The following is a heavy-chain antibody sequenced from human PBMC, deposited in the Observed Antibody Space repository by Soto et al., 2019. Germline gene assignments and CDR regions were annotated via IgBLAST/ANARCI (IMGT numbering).Heavy chain of an antibody. CDR1: GFTFSSYA. Sequence: GGSLRLSCAASGFTFSSYAIHWVRQAPGKGLEWVSVIFGGGNTYYADSVKGRFTISRDNSKNTLYLQLNSLRAEDTAVYYCARDAIAAAGRPYWGQGTLVTVSS. CDR2: IFGGGNT. J-gene: IGHJ4*02. CDR3: ARDAIAAAGRPY. V-gene: IGHV3-66*01. D-gene: IGHD6-13*01.